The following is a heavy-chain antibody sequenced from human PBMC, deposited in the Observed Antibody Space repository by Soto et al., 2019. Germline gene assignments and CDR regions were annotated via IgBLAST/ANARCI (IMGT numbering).Heavy chain of an antibody. CDR3: ARGRKYYDFWSGYSHPRYYFNY. Sequence: LSLTCAVYGGSFSGYCWSWIRQPPGKGLEWIGEINHSGRTNYNPSLKSRVTISVDTSKSQFSLKLSSVTAADTAVYYCARGRKYYDFWSGYSHPRYYFNYWGQGTLVTVSS. CDR1: GGSFSGYC. V-gene: IGHV4-34*01. D-gene: IGHD3-3*01. CDR2: INHSGRT. J-gene: IGHJ4*02.